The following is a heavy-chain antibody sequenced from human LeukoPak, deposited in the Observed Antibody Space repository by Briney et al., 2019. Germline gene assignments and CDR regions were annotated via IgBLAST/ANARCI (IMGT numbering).Heavy chain of an antibody. CDR3: AHDYGEHQFDY. Sequence: GGSPRLSCAASGFXFSSYAMSWVRQAPGKGLEWVSLISGGGGSTYYADSVKGRFTISRDNSKNTLYLQMNSLRAEDTAVYYCAHDYGEHQFDYWGQGTLVTVSS. CDR1: GFXFSSYA. V-gene: IGHV3-23*01. J-gene: IGHJ4*02. D-gene: IGHD4-17*01. CDR2: ISGGGGST.